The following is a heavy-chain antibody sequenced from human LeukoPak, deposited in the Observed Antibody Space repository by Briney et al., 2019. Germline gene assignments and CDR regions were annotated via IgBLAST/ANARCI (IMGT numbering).Heavy chain of an antibody. CDR1: GFTFSNAW. Sequence: PGGSLRLSCAASGFTFSNAWMTWVRQAPGKGLEWVGRIKSKTDGGTTDYAAPAKGRFTISRDDSKNTLYLQMNSLKTEDTAVYYCTTEGVGMDTAMVDFDYWGQGTLVTVSS. D-gene: IGHD5-18*01. CDR3: TTEGVGMDTAMVDFDY. J-gene: IGHJ4*02. CDR2: IKSKTDGGTT. V-gene: IGHV3-15*01.